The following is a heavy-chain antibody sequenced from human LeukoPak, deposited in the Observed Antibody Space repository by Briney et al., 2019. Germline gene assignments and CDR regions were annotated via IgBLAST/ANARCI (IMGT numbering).Heavy chain of an antibody. Sequence: GGSLRLSCAASGFTFSSYAMHWVRQAPGKGLEWVAVISYDGSNKYYADSVKGRFTISRDNSKNTLYLQMNSLRAEDTAVYYCARDETLLMVYAIVQQLGYWGQGTLVTVSS. CDR1: GFTFSSYA. CDR3: ARDETLLMVYAIVQQLGY. D-gene: IGHD2-8*01. CDR2: ISYDGSNK. J-gene: IGHJ4*02. V-gene: IGHV3-30*04.